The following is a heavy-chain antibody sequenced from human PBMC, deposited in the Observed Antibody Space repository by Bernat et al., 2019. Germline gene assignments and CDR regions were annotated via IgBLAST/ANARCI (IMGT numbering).Heavy chain of an antibody. CDR3: AKDGSSLARAFDI. CDR1: GFTFSSYA. Sequence: EVQLLESGGGLVQPGGSLRLSCAASGFTFSSYAMSWVRQAPGKGLEWVSTISGGGGTTYYADSVKGRFTISRDNSNNTLYLQMNSLRAEDSAVYYCAKDGSSLARAFDIWGQGTMVTVA. D-gene: IGHD6-6*01. V-gene: IGHV3-23*01. J-gene: IGHJ3*02. CDR2: ISGGGGTT.